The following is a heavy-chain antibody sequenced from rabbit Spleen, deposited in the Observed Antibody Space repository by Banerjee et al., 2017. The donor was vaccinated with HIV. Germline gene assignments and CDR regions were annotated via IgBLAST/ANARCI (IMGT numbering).Heavy chain of an antibody. CDR3: ARGGYGGHIYAMGL. CDR2: IGTGYGAT. CDR1: GFSFSSGYY. D-gene: IGHD4-2*01. Sequence: QEQLVESGGGLVQPEGSLTLTCTASGFSFSSGYYMCWVRQAPGKGLEWIGCIGTGYGATYYANWAKGRFTISKTSSTTVTLQMTSLTAADTATYFCARGGYGGHIYAMGLWGQGTLVTVS. V-gene: IGHV1S45*01. J-gene: IGHJ3*01.